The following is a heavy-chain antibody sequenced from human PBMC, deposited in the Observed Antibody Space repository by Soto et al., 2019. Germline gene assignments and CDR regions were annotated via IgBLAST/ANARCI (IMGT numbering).Heavy chain of an antibody. CDR1: GFTFSSYG. CDR3: AREKGAWFGAFDY. CDR2: IWYDGSNK. J-gene: IGHJ4*02. D-gene: IGHD3-10*01. V-gene: IGHV3-33*01. Sequence: ESGGGVVQPGRSLRLSCAASGFTFSSYGMHWVRQAPGKGLEWVAVIWYDGSNKYYADSVKGRFTISRDNSKNTLYLQMNSLRAEDTAVYYCAREKGAWFGAFDYWGQGTLVTVSS.